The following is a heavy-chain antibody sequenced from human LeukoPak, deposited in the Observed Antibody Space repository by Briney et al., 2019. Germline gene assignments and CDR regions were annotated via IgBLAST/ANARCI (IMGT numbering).Heavy chain of an antibody. CDR2: ITSNGDST. CDR1: GFTFSSYA. CDR3: ARGGSPRDKGAWGMTMIVVVIRGAFDI. D-gene: IGHD3-22*01. Sequence: QPGGSLRLSCSASGFTFSSYAMHWVRQAPGKGLEYVSAITSNGDSTYYADSVKGRFTISRDNSKNTLYLQMNSLRAEDTAVYYCARGGSPRDKGAWGMTMIVVVIRGAFDIWGRGTMVTVSS. V-gene: IGHV3-64*04. J-gene: IGHJ3*02.